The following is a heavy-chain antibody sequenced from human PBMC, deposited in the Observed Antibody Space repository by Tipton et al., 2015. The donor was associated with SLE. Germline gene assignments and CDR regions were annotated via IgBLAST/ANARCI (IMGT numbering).Heavy chain of an antibody. CDR2: IYYSGST. CDR3: ARPYSAYDPASYFDS. J-gene: IGHJ4*02. Sequence: LRLSCTVSGGSISSSSYYWGWIRQPPGKGLEWIGSIYYSGSTYYNPSLKSRVTISIETSKNQFSLKLSSVTAADTAVYYCARPYSAYDPASYFDSWGQGALVTVSS. V-gene: IGHV4-39*01. CDR1: GGSISSSSYY. D-gene: IGHD5-12*01.